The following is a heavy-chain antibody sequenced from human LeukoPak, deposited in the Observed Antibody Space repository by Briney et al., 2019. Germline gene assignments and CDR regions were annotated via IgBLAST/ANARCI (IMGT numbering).Heavy chain of an antibody. D-gene: IGHD6-13*01. J-gene: IGHJ1*01. V-gene: IGHV1-24*01. Sequence: ASVKVSCKVSGYTLTELSMHWLGQAPGKGLEWMGGFDPEDGETIYAQKFQGRVTMTEDTSTDTAYMELSSLRSEDTAVYYCATSGPSPTAGTRYFQHWGQGTLVTVPS. CDR3: ATSGPSPTAGTRYFQH. CDR1: GYTLTELS. CDR2: FDPEDGET.